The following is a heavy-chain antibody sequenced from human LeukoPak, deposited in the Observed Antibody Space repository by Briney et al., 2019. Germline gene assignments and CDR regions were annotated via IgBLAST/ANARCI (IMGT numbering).Heavy chain of an antibody. Sequence: ASVKVSCKASGYTFINNWMHWVRQAPGQGLEWVGLINPTGTTTLYAQKFQGRVTLTRDMSTSTDYMELRSLKSDDTAVYYCARDNSVGETAWWFDPWGQGTLVTVSS. CDR2: INPTGTTT. CDR3: ARDNSVGETAWWFDP. D-gene: IGHD1-26*01. V-gene: IGHV1-46*01. J-gene: IGHJ5*02. CDR1: GYTFINNW.